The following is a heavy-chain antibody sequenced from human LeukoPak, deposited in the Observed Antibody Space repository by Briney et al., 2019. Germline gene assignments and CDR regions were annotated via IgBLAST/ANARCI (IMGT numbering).Heavy chain of an antibody. V-gene: IGHV3-48*01. J-gene: IGHJ4*02. CDR2: ISSSSLNI. Sequence: GGSLRLSCAASGFTFSDFGMTWVRQAPGKGLEWVSYISSSSLNIYYADSVKGRFTISRDNARNSLYLQMNSLRAEDTAMYYCARDATPTQLWFRGSFDYWGLGALVTVAS. CDR1: GFTFSDFG. CDR3: ARDATPTQLWFRGSFDY. D-gene: IGHD5-18*01.